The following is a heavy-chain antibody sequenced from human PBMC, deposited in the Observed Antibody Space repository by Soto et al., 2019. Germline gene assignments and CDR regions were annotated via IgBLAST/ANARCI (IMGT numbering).Heavy chain of an antibody. V-gene: IGHV5-51*01. D-gene: IGHD3-22*01. CDR2: IYPGDSDT. Sequence: GESLKISCKGSGYSFTSDWIGWVRQMPGEGLEWMRIIYPGDSDTRYSPSFQGQVTISADKSISTAYLQWSSLKASDTAMYYCARPSQDYYDSSGYHISLDAFDIWGQGTMVTVSS. CDR3: ARPSQDYYDSSGYHISLDAFDI. J-gene: IGHJ3*02. CDR1: GYSFTSDW.